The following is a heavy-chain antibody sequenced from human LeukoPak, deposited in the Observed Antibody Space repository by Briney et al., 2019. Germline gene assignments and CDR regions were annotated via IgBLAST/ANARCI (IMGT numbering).Heavy chain of an antibody. CDR3: AKDRRMMSAYYGMDV. D-gene: IGHD3-16*01. CDR1: GFIFSGHV. Sequence: GPLRLSCAASGFIFSGHVMHWVRQAPGKGLEWVAVISYDGGSQYYADSVKGRFTLSRDNSKNTVYLQLNSLRAEDTAVYFCAKDRRMMSAYYGMDVWGQGTTVTVSS. CDR2: ISYDGGSQ. J-gene: IGHJ6*02. V-gene: IGHV3-30*18.